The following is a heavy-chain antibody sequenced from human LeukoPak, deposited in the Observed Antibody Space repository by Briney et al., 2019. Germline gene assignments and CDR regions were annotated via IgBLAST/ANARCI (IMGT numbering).Heavy chain of an antibody. CDR2: INPNSGGT. CDR1: GYTFTDYY. D-gene: IGHD3-9*01. Sequence: ASVKVSCKASGYTFTDYYMHWVRQAPGQGLEWMGWINPNSGGTNYAQKFQGRVTMTRDTSISTAYMELSRLRSDDTAVYYCARYFDWLLNPGQDYYYGMDVWGQGTTVTVSS. J-gene: IGHJ6*02. CDR3: ARYFDWLLNPGQDYYYGMDV. V-gene: IGHV1-2*02.